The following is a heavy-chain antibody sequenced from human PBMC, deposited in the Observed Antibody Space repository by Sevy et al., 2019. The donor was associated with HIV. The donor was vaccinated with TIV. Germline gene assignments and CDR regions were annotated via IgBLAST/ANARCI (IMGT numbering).Heavy chain of an antibody. CDR2: ISSSSSYI. CDR3: ASRMYYYDSSGYYPWYFDY. Sequence: GVSLRLSCAASGFTFSSYSMNWVRQAPGKGLEWVSSISSSSSYIYYADSVKGRFTISRDNAKNSLYLQMNSLRAEDTAVYYCASRMYYYDSSGYYPWYFDYWGQGTLVTVSS. D-gene: IGHD3-22*01. CDR1: GFTFSSYS. V-gene: IGHV3-21*01. J-gene: IGHJ4*02.